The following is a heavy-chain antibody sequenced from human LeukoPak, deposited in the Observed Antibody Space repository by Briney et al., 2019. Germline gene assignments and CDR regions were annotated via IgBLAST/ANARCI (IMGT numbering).Heavy chain of an antibody. J-gene: IGHJ4*02. CDR3: ARGHPVGYGGNGGLGY. CDR2: IYYSGST. V-gene: IGHV4-31*03. Sequence: SQTLSLTCTVSGGSISSGGYYWSWIRQHPGKGLEWIGYIYYSGSTYYNPSLKSRVTISVDTSKNQFSLKLSSVTAADTAVYYCARGHPVGYGGNGGLGYWGQGTLVTVSS. CDR1: GGSISSGGYY. D-gene: IGHD4-23*01.